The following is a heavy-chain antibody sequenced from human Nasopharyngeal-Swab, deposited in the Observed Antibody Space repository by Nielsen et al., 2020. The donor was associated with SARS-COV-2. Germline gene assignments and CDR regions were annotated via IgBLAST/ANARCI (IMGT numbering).Heavy chain of an antibody. V-gene: IGHV4-59*01. D-gene: IGHD1-1*01. Sequence: SETLSLTCTVSGGSISSYYWSWIRQPPGKGLKWIGYIYYSGSTNYNPSLKSRVTISVDTSKNQFSLKLSSVTAADTAVYYCAREVRRTYYYGMDVWGQGTTVTVSS. CDR3: AREVRRTYYYGMDV. J-gene: IGHJ6*02. CDR1: GGSISSYY. CDR2: IYYSGST.